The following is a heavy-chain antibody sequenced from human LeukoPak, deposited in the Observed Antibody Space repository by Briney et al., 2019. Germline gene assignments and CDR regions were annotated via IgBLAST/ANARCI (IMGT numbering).Heavy chain of an antibody. D-gene: IGHD3-16*01. V-gene: IGHV3-23*01. CDR3: ATMPGGLSGYFDY. J-gene: IGHJ4*02. CDR2: ISGSGGST. CDR1: GFTFSSYA. Sequence: GGSLRLSCAASGFTFSSYAMSWVRQAPGKGLEWVSAISGSGGSTYYADSVKGRFTISRDNSKNTLYLQMNSLRAEDTAVYYCATMPGGLSGYFDYWGQGTLVTVSS.